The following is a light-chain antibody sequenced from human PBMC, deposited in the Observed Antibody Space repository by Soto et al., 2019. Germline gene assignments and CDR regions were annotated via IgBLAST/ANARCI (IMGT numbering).Light chain of an antibody. CDR3: QQSYSARWT. CDR1: ESISSF. CDR2: GAS. Sequence: DIQMTQSPSTLSASVGDRVTITCRASESISSFLIWYQQTPGKAPKVLIYGASSLQTGVPSRFSGSGSGTDVTLTIDSLQPEDWAIYYCQQSYSARWTCGQGTKVESK. J-gene: IGKJ1*01. V-gene: IGKV1-39*01.